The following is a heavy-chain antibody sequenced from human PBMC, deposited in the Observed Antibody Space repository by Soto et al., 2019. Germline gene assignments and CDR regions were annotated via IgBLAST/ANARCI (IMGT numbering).Heavy chain of an antibody. J-gene: IGHJ4*02. CDR3: ARHPRRRTQRDY. V-gene: IGHV4-59*04. Sequence: SETLSLTCTVSGGSISSYYWSWIRQPPGKGLEWIGYIYYSGSSYYNPSLKSRVTISVDTSKNQFSLKLTSVTAADTAVYYCARHPRRRTQRDYWGQGTLVTVSS. CDR2: IYYSGSS. D-gene: IGHD2-2*01. CDR1: GGSISSYY.